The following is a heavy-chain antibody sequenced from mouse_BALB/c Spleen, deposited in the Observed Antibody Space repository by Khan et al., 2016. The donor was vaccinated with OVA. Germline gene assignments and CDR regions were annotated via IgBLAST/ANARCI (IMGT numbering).Heavy chain of an antibody. CDR1: GFNIKDTY. CDR3: AYSLRLYAWDY. D-gene: IGHD1-2*01. V-gene: IGHV14-3*02. Sequence: VQLQQSGTELVRPGASVKLSCTASGFNIKDTYMHWVKQRPEQGLEWIGRVDPANGNTKYDPKLQGKATITADTSSNTAYLQLSSLTSEDTAVYYCAYSLRLYAWDYWGQGTSVTVSS. J-gene: IGHJ4*01. CDR2: VDPANGNT.